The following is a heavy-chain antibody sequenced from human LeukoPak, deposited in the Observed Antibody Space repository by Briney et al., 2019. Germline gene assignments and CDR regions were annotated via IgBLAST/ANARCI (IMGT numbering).Heavy chain of an antibody. CDR3: ARSVIMFGGVIVIRAFDY. Sequence: ASVKVSCKASGYTFTDYYMHWVRQAPGQGLEWMGWINPNSGGTNYAQKFQGRVTMTRDTSISTAYMELSRLRSDGTAVYYCARSVIMFGGVIVIRAFDYWGQGTLVTVSS. V-gene: IGHV1-2*02. CDR1: GYTFTDYY. CDR2: INPNSGGT. D-gene: IGHD3-16*02. J-gene: IGHJ4*02.